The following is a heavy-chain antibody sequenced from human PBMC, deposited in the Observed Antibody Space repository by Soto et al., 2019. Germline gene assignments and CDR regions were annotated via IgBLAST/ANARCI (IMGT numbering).Heavy chain of an antibody. CDR1: GFTFSSYA. CDR3: AREGFPYSSSSDFDY. V-gene: IGHV3-30-3*01. Sequence: GGSLRLSCAASGFTFSSYAMHWVRQAPGKGLEWVAVISYDGSNKYYADSVKGRFTISRDNSKNTLYLQMNSLRAEDTAVYYCAREGFPYSSSSDFDYWGQGTLVTVSS. D-gene: IGHD6-6*01. CDR2: ISYDGSNK. J-gene: IGHJ4*02.